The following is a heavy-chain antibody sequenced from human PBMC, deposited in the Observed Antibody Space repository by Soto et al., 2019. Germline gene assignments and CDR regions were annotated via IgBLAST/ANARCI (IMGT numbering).Heavy chain of an antibody. CDR2: ISARGGSS. D-gene: IGHD2-8*02. J-gene: IGHJ4*02. V-gene: IGHV3-23*01. Sequence: EVQLLESGGDLVQPGGSLRLACAASGFSFSSYAMVWVRQAPGKGLVWVSVISARGGSSYFADSVKGRFTISRDNSKNVLSREMSRLRAEDTVIYFCGKGSIESGASVDHWGQGPVVLVSS. CDR3: GKGSIESGASVDH. CDR1: GFSFSSYA.